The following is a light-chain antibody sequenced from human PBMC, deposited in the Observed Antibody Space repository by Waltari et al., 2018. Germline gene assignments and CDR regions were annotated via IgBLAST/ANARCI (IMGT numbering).Light chain of an antibody. V-gene: IGLV2-14*01. J-gene: IGLJ3*02. CDR3: SSYTRSDTLV. Sequence: QSALTQPASVSGSPGQSITISCTGTSNDVGGYDHFSWFQQHPDKAPKLMIYGFTNRPSGVSNRFFGSKSGNTASLTISGLQAEDEADYYCSSYTRSDTLVFGGGTRLTVL. CDR1: SNDVGGYDH. CDR2: GFT.